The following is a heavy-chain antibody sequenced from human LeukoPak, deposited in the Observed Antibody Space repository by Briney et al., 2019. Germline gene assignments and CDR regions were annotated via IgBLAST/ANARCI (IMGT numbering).Heavy chain of an antibody. CDR1: SGSISSCSYY. CDR2: IYYSGST. D-gene: IGHD2-2*01. CDR3: ARGPERTGPIVVVPAAPLDY. Sequence: SETLSLTCTVSSGSISSCSYYWGWIRQPPGKGLEWIGSIYYSGSTYYNPSLKSRVTISVDTSKNQFSLNLSSVTAADTAVYYCARGPERTGPIVVVPAAPLDYWGQGTLVTVSS. J-gene: IGHJ4*02. V-gene: IGHV4-39*01.